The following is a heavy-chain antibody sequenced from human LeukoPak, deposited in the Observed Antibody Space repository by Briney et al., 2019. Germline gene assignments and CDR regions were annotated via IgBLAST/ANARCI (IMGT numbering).Heavy chain of an antibody. J-gene: IGHJ3*02. CDR2: IYSGGST. CDR3: AREGWNYDSTNDAFDI. Sequence: PGGSLRLSCAASEFTVSSNYMSWVRQAPGKGLEWVSVIYSGGSTYYADSVKGRFTISRDNSKNTLYLQMDSLRAEDTAVYYCAREGWNYDSTNDAFDIWGQGTMVTVSS. D-gene: IGHD3-22*01. CDR1: EFTVSSNY. V-gene: IGHV3-53*01.